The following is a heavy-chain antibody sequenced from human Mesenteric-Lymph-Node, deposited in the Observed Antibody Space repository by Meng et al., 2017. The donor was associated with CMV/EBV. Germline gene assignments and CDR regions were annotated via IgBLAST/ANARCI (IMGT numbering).Heavy chain of an antibody. CDR1: GFTFSSYA. CDR2: IYSGGGT. CDR3: ARAPGTSGSWYYFDY. V-gene: IGHV3-66*02. J-gene: IGHJ4*02. D-gene: IGHD6-13*01. Sequence: GESLKISCAASGFTFSSYAMHWVRQAPGKGLEWVSVIYSGGGTYDADSVKGRFTISRDNSKNTLYLQMNSLRAEDTAVYYCARAPGTSGSWYYFDYWGQGTLVTVSS.